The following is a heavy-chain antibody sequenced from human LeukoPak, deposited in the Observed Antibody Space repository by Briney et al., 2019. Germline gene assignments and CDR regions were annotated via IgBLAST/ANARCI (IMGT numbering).Heavy chain of an antibody. CDR2: INTNTGDP. D-gene: IGHD3-16*01. CDR1: GYTFTSYA. Sequence: ASVKVSCKASGYTFTSYAMNWVRQAPGQGLEWMGWINTNTGDPTYAQGFTGRFVFSLDISVSTAYLQISSLKAEDTAVYYCAREGIYYDYGSLRLGWFDPWGQGTLVTVSS. J-gene: IGHJ5*02. V-gene: IGHV7-4-1*02. CDR3: AREGIYYDYGSLRLGWFDP.